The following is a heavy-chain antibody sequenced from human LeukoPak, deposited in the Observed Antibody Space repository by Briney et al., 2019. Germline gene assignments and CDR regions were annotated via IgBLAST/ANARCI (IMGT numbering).Heavy chain of an antibody. J-gene: IGHJ4*02. CDR2: ISYDGSNK. D-gene: IGHD3-22*01. CDR1: GFTFSSYG. V-gene: IGHV3-30*18. Sequence: GGSLRLSCAASGFTFSSYGMHWVRQAPGKGLEWVAVISYDGSNKYYADSVKGRFTISRDNSKNTLYLQMNSLRAEDTAVYYCAKESYYDSSGYYPADYWGQGTLVTVSS. CDR3: AKESYYDSSGYYPADY.